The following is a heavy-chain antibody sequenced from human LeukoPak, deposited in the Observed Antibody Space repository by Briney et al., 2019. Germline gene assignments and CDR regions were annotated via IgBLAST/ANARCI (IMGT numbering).Heavy chain of an antibody. J-gene: IGHJ4*02. V-gene: IGHV4-59*01. D-gene: IGHD5-18*01. CDR1: GGSISSFY. Sequence: SETLSLICTVSGGSISSFYWSWIRQAPGMGLEWIGYTYHTGITNYNPSLRSRVTISIDTSKNQLSLRLNSVTAADTAVYYCASTFSYGYFDYWGQGTLVTVSS. CDR2: TYHTGIT. CDR3: ASTFSYGYFDY.